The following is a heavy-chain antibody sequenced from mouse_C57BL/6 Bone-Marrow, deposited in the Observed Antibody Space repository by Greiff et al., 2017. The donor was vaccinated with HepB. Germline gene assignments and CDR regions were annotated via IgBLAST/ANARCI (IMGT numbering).Heavy chain of an antibody. CDR1: GFNIKDDY. J-gene: IGHJ4*01. CDR2: IDPENGDT. V-gene: IGHV14-4*01. D-gene: IGHD2-3*01. CDR3: TFYDGYYVGYAMDY. Sequence: EVQLQQSGAELVRPGASVKLSCTASGFNIKDDYMHWVKQRPEQGLEWIGWIDPENGDTEYASKFQGKATIIADTSSNTAYLQLSSLTSEDTAVYYCTFYDGYYVGYAMDYWGQGTSVTVSS.